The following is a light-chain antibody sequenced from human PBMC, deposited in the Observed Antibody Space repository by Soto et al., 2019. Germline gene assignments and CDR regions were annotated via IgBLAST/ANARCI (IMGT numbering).Light chain of an antibody. Sequence: QSVLTQPASVSGAPGQSIPISCTGTSSDDGGYNYVSWYQQHPGKAPKHMIDEVNNRPSGVSNRFSGSKSGNTASLTISGLQAEDDADYYCSSYTISSTLVVFGGGTMLTVL. CDR1: SSDDGGYNY. J-gene: IGLJ2*01. CDR3: SSYTISSTLVV. CDR2: EVN. V-gene: IGLV2-14*01.